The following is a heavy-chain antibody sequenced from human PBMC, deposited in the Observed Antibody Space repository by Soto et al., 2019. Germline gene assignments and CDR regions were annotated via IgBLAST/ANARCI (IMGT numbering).Heavy chain of an antibody. V-gene: IGHV4-59*08. CDR2: IYYSGST. Sequence: SETLSLTCTVSGGSISSYYWSWIRQPPGKGLEWIGYIYYSGSTNYNPSLKSRVTISVDTSKNQFSLKLSSVTAADTAVYYCARHNDVIAAAGYFDYWGQGTLVTVSS. CDR1: GGSISSYY. CDR3: ARHNDVIAAAGYFDY. J-gene: IGHJ4*02. D-gene: IGHD6-13*01.